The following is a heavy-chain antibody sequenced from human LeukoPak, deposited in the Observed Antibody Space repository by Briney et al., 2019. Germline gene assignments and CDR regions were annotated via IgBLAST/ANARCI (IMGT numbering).Heavy chain of an antibody. CDR2: IYYSGST. D-gene: IGHD3-22*01. CDR1: GGSLSAYY. Sequence: SETLSLTCAVYGGSLSAYYWTWIRQPPGKGLEWIGSIYYSGSTYYNPSLKSRVTISVDTSKNQFSLKLSSVTAADTAVYYCASYYYDSSGKSDWGQGTLVTVSS. V-gene: IGHV4-34*01. CDR3: ASYYYDSSGKSD. J-gene: IGHJ4*02.